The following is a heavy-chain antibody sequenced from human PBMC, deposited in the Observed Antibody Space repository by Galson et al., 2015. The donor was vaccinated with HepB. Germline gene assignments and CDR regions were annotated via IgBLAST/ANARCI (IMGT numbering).Heavy chain of an antibody. CDR3: AKDLMRVIRFGELFPFDY. Sequence: SLRLSCAASGFTFSSCAMSWVRQAPGKGLEWVSAISGSGGSTYYADSVKGRFTISRDNSKNTLYLQMNSLRAEDTAVYYCAKDLMRVIRFGELFPFDYWGQGTLVTVSS. CDR2: ISGSGGST. V-gene: IGHV3-23*01. CDR1: GFTFSSCA. J-gene: IGHJ4*02. D-gene: IGHD3-10*01.